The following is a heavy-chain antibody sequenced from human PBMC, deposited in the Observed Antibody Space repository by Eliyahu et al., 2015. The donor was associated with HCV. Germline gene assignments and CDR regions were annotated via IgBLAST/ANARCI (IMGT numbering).Heavy chain of an antibody. CDR2: IYYSGST. J-gene: IGHJ4*02. V-gene: IGHV4-39*01. CDR3: ASHPRRIRTTIFGVVTLTPPDY. CDR1: GXSISSSSYY. Sequence: QLQLQESGPGLVKPSETLSLTCTVSGXSISSSSYYWXWIRQPPGKGLEWIGSIYYSGSTYYNPSLKSRVTISVDTSKNQFSLKLSSVTAADTAVYYCASHPRRIRTTIFGVVTLTPPDYWGQGTLVTVSS. D-gene: IGHD3-3*01.